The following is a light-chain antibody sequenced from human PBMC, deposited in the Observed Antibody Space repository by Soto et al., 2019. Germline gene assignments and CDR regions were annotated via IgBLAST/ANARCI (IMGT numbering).Light chain of an antibody. V-gene: IGKV1-9*01. CDR1: QGIRSY. CDR2: AAS. J-gene: IGKJ1*01. Sequence: IQLTQSPSSLSASVGDRVTITCRASQGIRSYLAWYQQKPGKAPELLIYAASTLQSGVPSRFSGSGSGTDFTLTISCLQSEDFATYYCQQYYSFPPTFGQGTKVDIK. CDR3: QQYYSFPPT.